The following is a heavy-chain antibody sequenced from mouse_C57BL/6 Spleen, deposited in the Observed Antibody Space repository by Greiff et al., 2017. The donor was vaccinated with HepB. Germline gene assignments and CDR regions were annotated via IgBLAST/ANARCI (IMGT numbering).Heavy chain of an antibody. J-gene: IGHJ2*01. CDR1: GYTFTSYT. V-gene: IGHV1-4*01. CDR3: ARRGEYYGSLDY. D-gene: IGHD1-1*01. CDR2: INPSSGHT. Sequence: QVQLKESGAELARPGASVKMSCKASGYTFTSYTMHWVKQRPGQGLEWIGYINPSSGHTKYNQKFKDKATLTADKSTSTAYMQLSSLTSEDSAVYYCARRGEYYGSLDYWGQGTTLTVSS.